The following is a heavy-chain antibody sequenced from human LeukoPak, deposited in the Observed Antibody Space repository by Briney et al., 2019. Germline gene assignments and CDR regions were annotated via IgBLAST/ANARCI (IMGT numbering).Heavy chain of an antibody. V-gene: IGHV4-34*01. CDR1: GGSFSGYY. J-gene: IGHJ5*02. CDR2: INHSGST. CDR3: ARAWFDP. Sequence: SETLSLTCAVYGGSFSGYYWSWIRQPPGKGLEWIGEINHSGSTNYNPSLKSRVTISVDTSKNQFSLKLSSVTAADTAVYYCARAWFDPWGQGTLVTVSS.